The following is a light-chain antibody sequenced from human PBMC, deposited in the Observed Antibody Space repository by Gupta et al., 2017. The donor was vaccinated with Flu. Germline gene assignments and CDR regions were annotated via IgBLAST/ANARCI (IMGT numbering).Light chain of an antibody. CDR3: QQRSNWPQIT. CDR2: DAS. J-gene: IGKJ5*01. CDR1: QSVSSY. Sequence: ATLSLSPGERATLSCRASQSVSSYLAWYQQKPGQAPRLLIYDASNRATGIPARFSGSGSGTDFTLTISSREPEDFAVYYCQQRSNWPQITFGQGTRLEIK. V-gene: IGKV3-11*01.